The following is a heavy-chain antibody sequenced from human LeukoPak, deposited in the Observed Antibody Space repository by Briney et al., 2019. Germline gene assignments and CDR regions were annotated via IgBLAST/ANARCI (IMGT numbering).Heavy chain of an antibody. CDR3: ARGLTMATTNFDY. CDR2: INHSGST. V-gene: IGHV4-34*01. CDR1: GGSFSGYY. Sequence: PSETLSLTCAVYGGSFSGYYWSWIRQPPVKGLEWIGEINHSGSTNYNPSLKSRVTISVDTSKNQFSLKLSSVTAADTAVYYCARGLTMATTNFDYWGQGTLVTVSS. J-gene: IGHJ4*02. D-gene: IGHD5-24*01.